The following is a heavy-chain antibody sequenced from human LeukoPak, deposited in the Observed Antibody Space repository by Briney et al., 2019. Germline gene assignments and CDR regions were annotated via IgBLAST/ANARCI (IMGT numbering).Heavy chain of an antibody. CDR1: GYTFTGYY. D-gene: IGHD3-10*01. V-gene: IGHV1-2*02. J-gene: IGHJ4*02. Sequence: ASVKVSCKASGYTFTGYYIHWVRQAPGQGHEWIGWINPNSSGTKYEQKFQGRVTMTRDTSISTAYMDLGRLTSDDTAVSYSTRDQRQNSGLYWGQGTLVTVSS. CDR3: TRDQRQNSGLY. CDR2: INPNSSGT.